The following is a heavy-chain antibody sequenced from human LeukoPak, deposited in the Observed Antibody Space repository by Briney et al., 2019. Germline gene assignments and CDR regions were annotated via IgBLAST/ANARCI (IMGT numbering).Heavy chain of an antibody. J-gene: IGHJ5*01. D-gene: IGHD4/OR15-4a*01. CDR2: VYYGRTT. CDR3: VRHDGRGAATMGAFDS. Sequence: PSETLSLTCTVSAGSISSSSHHWGWIRQSPGKGLEWIGSVYYGRTTYYSPSLDSRVTISLDTSATQFSLQLNSVTAADTAVYYSVRHDGRGAATMGAFDSWGQVSLVTVSS. V-gene: IGHV4-39*01. CDR1: AGSISSSSHH.